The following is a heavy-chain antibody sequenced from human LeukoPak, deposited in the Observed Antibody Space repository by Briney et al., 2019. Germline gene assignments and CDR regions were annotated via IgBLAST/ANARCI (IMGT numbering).Heavy chain of an antibody. CDR2: ISGSGGST. CDR3: AKEMYSSGWYRGDAFDI. Sequence: GGSLRLSCAASGFTLSSYAMSWVRQAPGKGLEWVSAISGSGGSTYYADSVKGRFTISRDNSKNTLYLQMNSLRAEDTAVYYCAKEMYSSGWYRGDAFDIWGQGTMVTVSS. V-gene: IGHV3-23*01. J-gene: IGHJ3*02. D-gene: IGHD6-19*01. CDR1: GFTLSSYA.